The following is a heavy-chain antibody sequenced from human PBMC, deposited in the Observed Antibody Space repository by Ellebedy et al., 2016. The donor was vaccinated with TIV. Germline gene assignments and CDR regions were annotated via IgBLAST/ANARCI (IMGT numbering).Heavy chain of an antibody. CDR3: AKGKSIAARPRYGMDV. CDR1: GFTFDDYT. CDR2: ISWDGGST. J-gene: IGHJ6*02. V-gene: IGHV3-43*01. D-gene: IGHD6-6*01. Sequence: ETLSLTCAASGFTFDDYTMHWVRQAPGKGLEWVSLISWDGGSTYYADSVKGRFTISRDNSKNSLYLQMNSLRTEDTALYYCAKGKSIAARPRYGMDVWGQGTTVTVSS.